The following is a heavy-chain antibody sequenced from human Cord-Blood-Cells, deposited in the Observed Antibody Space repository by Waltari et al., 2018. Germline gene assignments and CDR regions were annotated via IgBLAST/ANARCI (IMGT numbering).Heavy chain of an antibody. V-gene: IGHV3-21*01. Sequence: EVQLVESGGGLVKPGGSLRLSSAASGFTFSSYSMNWVRQAPGKGLEWVSSISSSSSYIYYADSVKGRFTISRDNAKNSLYLQMNSLRAEDTAVYYCARPPSDRGSKYFQHWGQGTLVTVSS. D-gene: IGHD3-22*01. CDR1: GFTFSSYS. CDR2: ISSSSSYI. CDR3: ARPPSDRGSKYFQH. J-gene: IGHJ1*01.